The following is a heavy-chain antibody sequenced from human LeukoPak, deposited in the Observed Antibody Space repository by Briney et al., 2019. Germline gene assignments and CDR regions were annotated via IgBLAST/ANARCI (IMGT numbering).Heavy chain of an antibody. CDR3: AREVNADGGDY. V-gene: IGHV7-4-1*02. CDR1: GYTFTTYA. J-gene: IGHJ4*02. CDR2: INTNTGNP. Sequence: ASVKVSCKASGYTFTTYAMNWVRQAPGQGLEWMGWINTNTGNPTYAQGFTGRFVFSLDSSVNTAYLQISNLKAEDTAVYYCAREVNADGGDYWGQGTLVTVSS. D-gene: IGHD1-1*01.